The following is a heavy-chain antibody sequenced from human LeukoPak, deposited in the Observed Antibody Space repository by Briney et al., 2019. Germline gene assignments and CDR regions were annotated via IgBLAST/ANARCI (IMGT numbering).Heavy chain of an antibody. CDR1: GGSISSYY. CDR3: ARGDPTGRPGIAFDY. V-gene: IGHV4-59*01. D-gene: IGHD1-26*01. Sequence: PSETLSLTCTVSGGSISSYYWSWIRQPPGKGLEWIGYFHDSRGPNYHPSLRSRSSISTDTSKSQFSLELGSVTAADTAGYYCARGDPTGRPGIAFDYWAQGTLVTVSS. J-gene: IGHJ4*02. CDR2: FHDSRGP.